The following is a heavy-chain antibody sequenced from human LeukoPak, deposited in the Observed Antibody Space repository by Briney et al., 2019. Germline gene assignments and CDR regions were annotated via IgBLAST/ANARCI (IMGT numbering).Heavy chain of an antibody. CDR1: GGTFSSYA. Sequence: SVKVSCKASGGTFSSYAISWVRQAPGQGLEWMGGIIPIFGTANYAQKFQGRVTITADESKSTAYMELSSLRSEDTAVYYCARDKPNSSGYYHGFDPWGQGTLVTVSS. J-gene: IGHJ5*02. CDR2: IIPIFGTA. D-gene: IGHD3-22*01. V-gene: IGHV1-69*13. CDR3: ARDKPNSSGYYHGFDP.